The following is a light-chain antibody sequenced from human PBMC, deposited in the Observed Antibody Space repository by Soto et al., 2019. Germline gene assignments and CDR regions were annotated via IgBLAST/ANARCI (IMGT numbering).Light chain of an antibody. CDR3: QQYINGPTYN. V-gene: IGKV3-15*01. CDR2: GAS. CDR1: QSISSS. Sequence: EIVMTQSPATLSVSPGERATLSCRASQSISSSLAWYQQKPGQAPRLLIYGASTRATGIPARFSGSGSGTEFTLTISSLQSEDFAVYYCQQYINGPTYNFGQGTKLEIK. J-gene: IGKJ2*01.